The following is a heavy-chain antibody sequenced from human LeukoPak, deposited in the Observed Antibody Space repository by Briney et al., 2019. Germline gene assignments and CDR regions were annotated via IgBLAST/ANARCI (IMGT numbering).Heavy chain of an antibody. J-gene: IGHJ4*02. V-gene: IGHV3-30-3*01. CDR1: GFTFSSYA. CDR3: ARDPRRNYYDSSGYDY. Sequence: GGSLRLSCAASGFTFSSYAMHWVRQAPGKGLEWVAVISYDGSNKYSADSVKGRFTISRDNSKNTLYLQMNSLRAEDTAVYYCARDPRRNYYDSSGYDYWGQGTLVTVSS. D-gene: IGHD3-22*01. CDR2: ISYDGSNK.